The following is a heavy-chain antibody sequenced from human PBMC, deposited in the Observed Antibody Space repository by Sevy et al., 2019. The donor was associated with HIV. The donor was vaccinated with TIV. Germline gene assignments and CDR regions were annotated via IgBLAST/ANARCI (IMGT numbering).Heavy chain of an antibody. CDR3: ARDHGIDAFDI. J-gene: IGHJ3*02. V-gene: IGHV3-53*01. CDR1: GFTVSSNY. Sequence: GGSLRLSCAASGFTVSSNYMSWVRQAPGKGLEWVSVIYSGGSTYYADSVKGRFTISRDNSKNTLHLQMNSLRAEDTAVYYCARDHGIDAFDIWGQGTMVTVSS. CDR2: IYSGGST.